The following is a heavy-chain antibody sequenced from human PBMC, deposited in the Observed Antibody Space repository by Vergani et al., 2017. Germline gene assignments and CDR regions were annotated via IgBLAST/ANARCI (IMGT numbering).Heavy chain of an antibody. J-gene: IGHJ6*02. Sequence: QVQLVESGGGVVQPGRSLRLSCAASGFTFSSSGLHWVRQAPGKGLEWVAVISYDGSNKYYADSVKGRFTISRDTSKNTLYLQMNRLRAEDTAVYYCAKAYGIWYSYYGMDVWGQGTTVTVSS. CDR3: AKAYGIWYSYYGMDV. CDR2: ISYDGSNK. CDR1: GFTFSSSG. D-gene: IGHD3-16*01. V-gene: IGHV3-30*18.